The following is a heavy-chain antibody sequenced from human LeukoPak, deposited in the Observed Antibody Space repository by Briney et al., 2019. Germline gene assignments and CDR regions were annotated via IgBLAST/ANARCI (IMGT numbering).Heavy chain of an antibody. D-gene: IGHD3-16*01. CDR3: ARGLWGPYYFDY. V-gene: IGHV4-34*01. CDR1: GGSFSGYY. J-gene: IGHJ4*02. CDR2: INHSGST. Sequence: PSETLSLTCAVYGGSFSGYYWSWIRQPPGKGLEWIGEINHSGSTNYNPSLKSRVTISVDTSKNQFSLKLSSVTAADTAVYYCARGLWGPYYFDYWGQGTLVTVS.